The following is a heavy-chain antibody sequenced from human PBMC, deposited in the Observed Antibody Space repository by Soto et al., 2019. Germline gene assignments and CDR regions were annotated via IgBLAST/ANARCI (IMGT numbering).Heavy chain of an antibody. CDR1: GFTFSSYA. CDR2: ISGSGGST. Sequence: EVQLLESGGGLVQPGGSLRLSCAASGFTFSSYAMSWVRQAPGKGLEWVSVISGSGGSTYYADSVKGRFTISRENSKNALYLQMNSRSAEDTAVYYCAKAPAYYYGTDVWGQGTTVTVSS. CDR3: AKAPAYYYGTDV. J-gene: IGHJ6*02. V-gene: IGHV3-23*01.